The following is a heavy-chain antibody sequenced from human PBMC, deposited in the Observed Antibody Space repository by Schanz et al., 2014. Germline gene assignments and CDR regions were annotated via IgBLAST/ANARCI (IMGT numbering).Heavy chain of an antibody. Sequence: EVQLVESGGGLVQPGESLRLSCAASGFSFSNYWMSWVRQAPGKGLEWVANIKQDGSEKYYVDSVKGRFTISRDNAKKSLYLRMNSLRAEDTSGYYCARDAVTSVLTPGFYYWGQGTLVTVSS. V-gene: IGHV3-7*04. J-gene: IGHJ4*02. CDR2: IKQDGSEK. D-gene: IGHD4-17*01. CDR3: ARDAVTSVLTPGFYY. CDR1: GFSFSNYW.